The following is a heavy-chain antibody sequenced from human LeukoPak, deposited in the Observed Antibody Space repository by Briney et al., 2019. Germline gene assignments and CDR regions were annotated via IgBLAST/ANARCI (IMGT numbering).Heavy chain of an antibody. CDR2: IYYSGST. Sequence: SGTLSLTCTVSGGSISSGGYYWSWIRQHPGKGLEWIGYIYYSGSTYYNPSLKSRVTISVDTSKNQFSLKLSSVTAADTAVYYCARDFNSAGFDAFDIWGQGTMVTVSS. V-gene: IGHV4-31*03. J-gene: IGHJ3*02. CDR1: GGSISSGGYY. CDR3: ARDFNSAGFDAFDI.